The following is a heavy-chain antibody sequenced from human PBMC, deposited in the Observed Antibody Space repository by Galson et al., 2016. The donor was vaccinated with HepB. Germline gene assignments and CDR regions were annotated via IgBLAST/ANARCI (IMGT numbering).Heavy chain of an antibody. V-gene: IGHV3-74*01. CDR3: VRDHSVVPTTAYNWFDP. Sequence: GFAFSSHWMHWVRQDLGKGLVWVSRINSDGTISNYADSVKGRFTISRDNAKNTLYLQMNSLRAEDTAVYFCVRDHSVVPTTAYNWFDPWGRGTLVTVSS. D-gene: IGHD4-23*01. CDR2: INSDGTIS. J-gene: IGHJ5*02. CDR1: GFAFSSHW.